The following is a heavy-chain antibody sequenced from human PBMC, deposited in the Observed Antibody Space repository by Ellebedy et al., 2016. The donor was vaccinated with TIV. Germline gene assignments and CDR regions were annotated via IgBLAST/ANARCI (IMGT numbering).Heavy chain of an antibody. CDR2: IYGGGNT. V-gene: IGHV3-53*01. J-gene: IGHJ6*04. CDR3: ARARGWYGSDGMDV. CDR1: GFTVSSNY. D-gene: IGHD6-19*01. Sequence: PGGSLRLSCAASGFTVSSNYMSWVRRAPGQGLGWVSAIYGGGNTDYAEHVEGRFTISRDNSKNSVYLQMNSLRAEDTAVYYCARARGWYGSDGMDVWGEGTTVTVSS.